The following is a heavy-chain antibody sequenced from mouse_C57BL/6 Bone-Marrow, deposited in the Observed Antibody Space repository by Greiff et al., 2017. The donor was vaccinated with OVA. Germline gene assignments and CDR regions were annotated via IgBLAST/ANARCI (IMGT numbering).Heavy chain of an antibody. Sequence: VQLQQSGAELVMPGASVKLSCKASGYTFTSYWMHWVKQRPGQGLEWIGEIDPSDSYTNYNQKFKGKSTLTVDKSSSTAYMQLSSLTSEDSAVYYCARWGFGGVASYYFDYWGQGTTLTVSS. D-gene: IGHD6-1*01. J-gene: IGHJ2*01. CDR2: IDPSDSYT. CDR3: ARWGFGGVASYYFDY. V-gene: IGHV1-69*01. CDR1: GYTFTSYW.